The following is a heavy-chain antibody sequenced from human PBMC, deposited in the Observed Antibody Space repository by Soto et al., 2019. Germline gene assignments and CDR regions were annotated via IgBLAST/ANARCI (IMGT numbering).Heavy chain of an antibody. V-gene: IGHV1-69*01. CDR3: AIAHSYLHYDMDV. J-gene: IGHJ6*02. Sequence: QVHLVQSGAEVKKPESSVKVSCKASGGTFNDYAFSWVRQAPGQGLEWMGGIIPIFGATNYAQLFQGRLTITADESTRTLYMELGSLRSDDTAVYYCAIAHSYLHYDMDVWGQGTTVTVSS. CDR2: IIPIFGAT. CDR1: GGTFNDYA. D-gene: IGHD2-21*01.